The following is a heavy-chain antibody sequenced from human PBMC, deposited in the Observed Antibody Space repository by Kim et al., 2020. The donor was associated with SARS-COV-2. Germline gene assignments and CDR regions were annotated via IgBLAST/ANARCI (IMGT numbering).Heavy chain of an antibody. J-gene: IGHJ6*02. Sequence: SETLSLTCTVSGGSISSSSYYWGWIRQPPGKGLEWIGSIYYSGSTYYNPSLKSRVTISVDTSKNQFSLKLSSVTTADTAVYYCARQDTAMVTAHYGMDVWGQGTTVTVSS. V-gene: IGHV4-39*01. CDR1: GGSISSSSYY. D-gene: IGHD5-18*01. CDR2: IYYSGST. CDR3: ARQDTAMVTAHYGMDV.